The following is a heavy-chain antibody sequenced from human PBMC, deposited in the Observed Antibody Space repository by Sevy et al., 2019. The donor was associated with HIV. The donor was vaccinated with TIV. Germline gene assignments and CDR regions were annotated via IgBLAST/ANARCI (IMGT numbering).Heavy chain of an antibody. CDR1: GGSIGTGSDY. J-gene: IGHJ3*01. CDR3: GRLNFDVLCGSFDAFDL. D-gene: IGHD3-3*01. Sequence: SETLSLTCTVSGGSIGTGSDYWSWIRQPAGKGLEWIGRIYTSGTTNYNPFLKSLVTISLDTSKNQFSLKLTSVTAAETAYYCCGRLNFDVLCGSFDAFDLWGQGTMVTVSS. V-gene: IGHV4-61*02. CDR2: IYTSGTT.